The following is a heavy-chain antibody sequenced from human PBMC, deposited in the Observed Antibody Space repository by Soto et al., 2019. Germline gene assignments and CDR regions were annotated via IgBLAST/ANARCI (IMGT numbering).Heavy chain of an antibody. D-gene: IGHD1-20*01. CDR3: TRRYNWNEYLLDP. V-gene: IGHV4-39*01. J-gene: IGHJ5*02. Sequence: PSETLSLTCTVSGASISVHSYYWTWIRQPPGKGLEWIGSSYNSGSTYFNPSLKSRATISVDTSKNQFSLRLTSVTAADTATYYCTRRYNWNEYLLDPWGPGVLVTVSS. CDR1: GASISVHSYY. CDR2: SYNSGST.